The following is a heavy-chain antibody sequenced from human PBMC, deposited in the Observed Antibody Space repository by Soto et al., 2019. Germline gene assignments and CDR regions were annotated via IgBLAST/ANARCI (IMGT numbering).Heavy chain of an antibody. Sequence: GGSLRLSCAASGFTFSSYGMHWARQAPGKGLEWVAVIWYDGSNKYNADSVKGRFTISRDNSKNTLYLQMNSLRAEDTAVYYCARSPPQLRFLEWLLTEYYYYMDVWGKGTTVTVSS. CDR3: ARSPPQLRFLEWLLTEYYYYMDV. CDR1: GFTFSSYG. V-gene: IGHV3-33*01. D-gene: IGHD3-3*01. CDR2: IWYDGSNK. J-gene: IGHJ6*03.